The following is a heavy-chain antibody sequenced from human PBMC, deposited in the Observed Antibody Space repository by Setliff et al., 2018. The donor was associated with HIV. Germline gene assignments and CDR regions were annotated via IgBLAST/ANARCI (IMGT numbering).Heavy chain of an antibody. CDR2: INHSGST. V-gene: IGHV4-34*01. J-gene: IGHJ4*02. CDR1: GGSFSGYY. D-gene: IGHD3-9*01. Sequence: TSETLSLTCVVYGGSFSGYYWTWIRQPPGKGLEWIGEINHSGSTKYNPSLKSRVTISVDTSKNQFSLKLSSVTAADTAVYYCAGGYYDILTGYYYFDYWGQGTLVTVSS. CDR3: AGGYYDILTGYYYFDY.